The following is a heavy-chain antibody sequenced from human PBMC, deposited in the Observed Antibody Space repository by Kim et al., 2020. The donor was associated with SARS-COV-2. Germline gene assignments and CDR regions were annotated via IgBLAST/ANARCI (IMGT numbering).Heavy chain of an antibody. V-gene: IGHV3-23*01. Sequence: FYADSVQGRFTIARDNSKNTLYLQMNSLRAEDTALDYCAKTSSSRWCFDPWGQGALVTVSS. J-gene: IGHJ5*02. CDR3: AKTSSSRWCFDP. D-gene: IGHD6-13*01.